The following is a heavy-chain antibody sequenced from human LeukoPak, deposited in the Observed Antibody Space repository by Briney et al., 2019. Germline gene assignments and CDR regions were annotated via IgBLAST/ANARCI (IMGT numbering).Heavy chain of an antibody. CDR1: GFTFSSYR. CDR3: ARVVGSTFSYGMDV. Sequence: GGSLRLSCAASGFTFSSYRMNWVRQAPGKGLEWVSSISSSSSYIYYADSVRGRFTISRDNAKNSLYLQMNSLRAEDTAVYFCARVVGSTFSYGMDVWGQGTTVTVSS. CDR2: ISSSSSYI. J-gene: IGHJ6*02. D-gene: IGHD1-26*01. V-gene: IGHV3-21*01.